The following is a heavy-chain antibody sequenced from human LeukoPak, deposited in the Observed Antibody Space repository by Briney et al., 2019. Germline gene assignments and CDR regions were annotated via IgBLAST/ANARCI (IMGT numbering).Heavy chain of an antibody. J-gene: IGHJ5*02. D-gene: IGHD3-10*01. CDR1: GGSISSSSYY. Sequence: SETLSLTCTVSGGSISSSSYYWSWIRQSPGKGLEWIGEINHSGSTKYNLSLKNRVNIAVDTSKNQFSLKLSSVTAADTAVYYCARRLPGFLVRGVLNGNWFDPWGQGTLVTVSS. CDR3: ARRLPGFLVRGVLNGNWFDP. CDR2: INHSGST. V-gene: IGHV4-39*07.